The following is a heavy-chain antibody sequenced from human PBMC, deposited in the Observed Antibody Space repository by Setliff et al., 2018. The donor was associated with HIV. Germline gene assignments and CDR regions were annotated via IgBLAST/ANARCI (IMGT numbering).Heavy chain of an antibody. J-gene: IGHJ4*02. CDR1: GFTFNSYA. V-gene: IGHV3-23*01. Sequence: GGSLRLSCAASGFTFNSYAMSWVRQAPGKGLEWVSSISGSGGSTYYADSVKGRFTISRDNSRNTLYLQMNSLTAEDTAVYYCARDVSWRVRTYIDYWGQGALVTVSS. CDR2: ISGSGGST. D-gene: IGHD3-3*01. CDR3: ARDVSWRVRTYIDY.